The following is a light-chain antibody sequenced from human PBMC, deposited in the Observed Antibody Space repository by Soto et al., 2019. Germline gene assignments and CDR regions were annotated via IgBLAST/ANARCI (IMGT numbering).Light chain of an antibody. Sequence: EIVMTQSPATLSVSPGERATLSCRASQSVSSYLAWYQQKPGQAPRLLIYSASTRATGIPARFSGRGSGTEFILTISSLHSEDFAVYYCQQYSKWPPITFGQGTRLE. CDR3: QQYSKWPPIT. J-gene: IGKJ5*01. CDR1: QSVSSY. V-gene: IGKV3-15*01. CDR2: SAS.